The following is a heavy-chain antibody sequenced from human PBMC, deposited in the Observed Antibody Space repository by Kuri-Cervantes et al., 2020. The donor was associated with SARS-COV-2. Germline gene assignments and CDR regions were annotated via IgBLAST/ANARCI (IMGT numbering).Heavy chain of an antibody. D-gene: IGHD3-3*01. CDR2: IYYSGST. CDR1: GGSISSGRYY. J-gene: IGHJ3*02. Sequence: SETLSLTCTVSGGSISSGRYYWSWIRQPPGKGLEWIGSIYYSGSTYYNPSLKSRVTISVDTSKNQLSLKLSSVTAADTAVYYCARDRPDYDFWSGYYYDAFDIWGQGTMVTVSS. V-gene: IGHV4-39*07. CDR3: ARDRPDYDFWSGYYYDAFDI.